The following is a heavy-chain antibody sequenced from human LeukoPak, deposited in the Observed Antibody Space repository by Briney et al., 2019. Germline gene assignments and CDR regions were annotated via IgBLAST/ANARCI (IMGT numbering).Heavy chain of an antibody. CDR1: GGTFNNYA. CDR3: AREYRSGGSCRHYYYGMDV. CDR2: IIPIFDTT. D-gene: IGHD2-15*01. J-gene: IGHJ6*02. V-gene: IGHV1-69*13. Sequence: ASVKVSCKTSGGTFNNYAINWVRQAPGQGLEWMGGIIPIFDTTNYAQKFQGRVTITADESTSTAYMELRSLRSDDTAVYYCAREYRSGGSCRHYYYGMDVWGQGTTVTVSS.